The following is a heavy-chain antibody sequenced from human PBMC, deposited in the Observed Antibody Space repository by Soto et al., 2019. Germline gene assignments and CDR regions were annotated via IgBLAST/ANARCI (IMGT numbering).Heavy chain of an antibody. CDR1: WYSFTRHW. V-gene: IGHV5-51*01. J-gene: IGHJ4*02. CDR2: FYPGDSDT. Sequence: PGESLITSCKGPWYSFTRHWIVWVRQMPGKGLEWMAIFYPGDSDTKYSPSFQGHVSISADKSIATVYLQWGSLRASDTPIYYCATYTGRGFNYWGQGTMVTVSS. CDR3: ATYTGRGFNY. D-gene: IGHD1-26*01.